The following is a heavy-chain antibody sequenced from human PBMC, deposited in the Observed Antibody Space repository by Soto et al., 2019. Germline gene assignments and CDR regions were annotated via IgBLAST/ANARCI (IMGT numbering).Heavy chain of an antibody. D-gene: IGHD6-13*01. Sequence: QVQLVESGGGVVQPGRSLRLSCAASGFTFSNHAMHWVRQAPGKGLEWVAQIWYDGSVKNYADSMKGRFTVSRDSPKNTLFLHMNRLRVEDTAVYYCAREWQHLAPYAFDIWGQGTLVTVSS. V-gene: IGHV3-33*01. CDR1: GFTFSNHA. J-gene: IGHJ3*02. CDR2: IWYDGSVK. CDR3: AREWQHLAPYAFDI.